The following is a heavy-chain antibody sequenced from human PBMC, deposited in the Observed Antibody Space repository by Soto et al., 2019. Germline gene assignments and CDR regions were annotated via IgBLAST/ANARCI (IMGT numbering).Heavy chain of an antibody. CDR1: GFTFSSYA. Sequence: GGSLRLSCAASGFTFSSYAMSWVRQAPGKGLEWVSAISGSGGSTYYADSGKGRFTISRDNSKNTLYLQMNSLRAEDTAVYYCATHGVPYLEWSYYYYYYMDVWGKGTTVTVSS. V-gene: IGHV3-23*01. J-gene: IGHJ6*03. CDR3: ATHGVPYLEWSYYYYYYMDV. CDR2: ISGSGGST. D-gene: IGHD3-3*02.